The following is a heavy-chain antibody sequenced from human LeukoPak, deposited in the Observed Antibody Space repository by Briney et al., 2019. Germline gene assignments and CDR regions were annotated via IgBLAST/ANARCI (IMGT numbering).Heavy chain of an antibody. CDR3: AKDTTYGDYEAAFDY. CDR2: ISWNSGSI. CDR1: GFTFDDYA. V-gene: IGHV3-9*01. J-gene: IGHJ4*02. D-gene: IGHD4-17*01. Sequence: GGSLRLSCAASGFTFDDYAMHWVRQAPGKGLEWVSGISWNSGSIGYADSVKGRFTISRDNAKNSLYLQMNSLRAEDTALYYCAKDTTYGDYEAAFDYWGQGTLVTVSS.